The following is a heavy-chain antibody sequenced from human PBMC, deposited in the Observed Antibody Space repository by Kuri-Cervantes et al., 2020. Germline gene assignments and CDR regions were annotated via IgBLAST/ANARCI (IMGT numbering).Heavy chain of an antibody. Sequence: GGSLRLSCAASGFTFDDYTMHWVRQAPGKGLEWVSLISWDGGSTYYADSVKGRFTISRDNAKNSLYLQMNSLRDEDTAVYYCARGPPQELWFGEGYYFDYWGQGALVTVSS. J-gene: IGHJ4*02. CDR3: ARGPPQELWFGEGYYFDY. CDR1: GFTFDDYT. CDR2: ISWDGGST. V-gene: IGHV3-43*01. D-gene: IGHD3-10*01.